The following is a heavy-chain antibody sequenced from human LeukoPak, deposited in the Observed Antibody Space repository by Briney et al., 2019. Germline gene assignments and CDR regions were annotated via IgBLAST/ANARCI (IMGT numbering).Heavy chain of an antibody. CDR1: GFTFDDYS. CDR3: TRDLRIAMIADAFDL. CDR2: ISSSSGYI. V-gene: IGHV3-21*01. Sequence: GGSLRLSCAASGFTFDDYSMNWVRQAPGKGLEWVSFISSSSGYIFYADSMKGRFTISRDNPKNSLCLQMNSLGAEDTAIYYCTRDLRIAMIADAFDLWGQGTMVTVSS. J-gene: IGHJ3*01. D-gene: IGHD3-22*01.